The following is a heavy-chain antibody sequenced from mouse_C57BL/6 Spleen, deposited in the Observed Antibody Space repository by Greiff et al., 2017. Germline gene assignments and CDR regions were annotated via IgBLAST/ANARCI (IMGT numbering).Heavy chain of an antibody. CDR1: GYSITSGYY. CDR3: ARDQAAQATGFAY. J-gene: IGHJ3*01. Sequence: VQLKQSGPGLVKPSQSLSLTCSVTGYSITSGYYWNWIRQFPGNKLEWMGYISYDGSNNYNPSLKNRISITRDTSKNQFFLKLNSVTTEDTATYYCARDQAAQATGFAYWGQGTLVTVSA. V-gene: IGHV3-6*01. D-gene: IGHD3-2*02. CDR2: ISYDGSN.